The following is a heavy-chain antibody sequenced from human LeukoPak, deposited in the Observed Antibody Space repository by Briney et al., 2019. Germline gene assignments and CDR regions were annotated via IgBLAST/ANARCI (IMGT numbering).Heavy chain of an antibody. V-gene: IGHV4-38-2*02. CDR2: IYRSGST. CDR1: GYSISSGYY. Sequence: SETRSLTCTVSGYSISSGYYWVWIRQPPGKGLEWIGSIYRSGSTNYNPSLKSRVTISVDTSKNQFSLKLSSVTAADTAVYYCARQNYGAAPLRYWGQGTLVTVSS. D-gene: IGHD4/OR15-4a*01. J-gene: IGHJ4*02. CDR3: ARQNYGAAPLRY.